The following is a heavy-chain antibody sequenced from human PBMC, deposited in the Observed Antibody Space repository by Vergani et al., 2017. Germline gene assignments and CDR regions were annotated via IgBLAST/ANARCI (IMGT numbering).Heavy chain of an antibody. Sequence: QVQLQESGPGLVKPSQTLSLTCTVSGGSISSGGYYWSWIRQHPGKGLEWIGYIYYSGSTYYNPSLKSRVTISVDTSKNQFSLKLSSVTAADTAVYYCAGGSITSSSEDWFDPWGQGTLVTVSS. CDR2: IYYSGST. CDR1: GGSISSGGYY. V-gene: IGHV4-31*03. CDR3: AGGSITSSSEDWFDP. J-gene: IGHJ5*02. D-gene: IGHD6-6*01.